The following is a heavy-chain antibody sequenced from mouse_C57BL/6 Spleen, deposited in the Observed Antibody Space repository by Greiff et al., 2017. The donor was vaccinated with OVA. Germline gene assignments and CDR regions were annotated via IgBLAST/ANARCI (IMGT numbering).Heavy chain of an antibody. D-gene: IGHD2-4*01. V-gene: IGHV5S21*01. CDR1: GFTFSSYA. CDR2: ISSGGDYI. CDR3: VYDYDGGDWYFDV. J-gene: IGHJ1*03. Sequence: EVKPVESGAGLVKPGGSLKLSCAASGFTFSSYAMSWVRQTPEKRLEWVAYISSGGDYIYYADTVKGRFTISRDNARNTLYLQMSSLKSEDTAMYYCVYDYDGGDWYFDVWGTGTTVTVSS.